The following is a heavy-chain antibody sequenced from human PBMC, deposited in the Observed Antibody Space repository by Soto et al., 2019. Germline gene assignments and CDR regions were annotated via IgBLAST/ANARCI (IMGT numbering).Heavy chain of an antibody. CDR2: INSGGSVI. CDR3: ARDEDGTYEFDY. CDR1: GFTFTSFG. D-gene: IGHD3-22*01. J-gene: IGHJ4*02. V-gene: IGHV3-48*04. Sequence: PGGSLRLSCAASGFTFTSFGMTWVRQAPGRGLEWVSHINSGGSVILYADSVKGRVTISRDSSKNSLYLEMNSLRADDTAVYFCARDEDGTYEFDYWGQGTLVTVSS.